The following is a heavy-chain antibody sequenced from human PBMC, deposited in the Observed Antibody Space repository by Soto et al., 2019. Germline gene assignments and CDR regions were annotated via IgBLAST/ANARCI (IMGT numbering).Heavy chain of an antibody. Sequence: GGSLRLSCAASGFTVSSNYMSWVRQAPGKGLEWVSVIYSGGSTYYADSVKGRFTISRDNSKNTLYLQMNSLRAEDTAVYYCARALSSSPDFYYYYYYMDVWGKGTTVTVSS. CDR2: IYSGGST. V-gene: IGHV3-66*01. CDR1: GFTVSSNY. J-gene: IGHJ6*03. CDR3: ARALSSSPDFYYYYYYMDV. D-gene: IGHD6-6*01.